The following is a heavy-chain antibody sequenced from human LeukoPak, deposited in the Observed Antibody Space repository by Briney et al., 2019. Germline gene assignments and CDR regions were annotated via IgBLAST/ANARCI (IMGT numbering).Heavy chain of an antibody. V-gene: IGHV3-74*01. CDR1: GFTFSSYW. Sequence: PGGSLRLSCAASGFTFSSYWMHWVRQAPGKGLVWVSRINGDGSSTSYADSVKGRFTISRDNAKNTLFLQMNSLRAEDTAVYYCARDRYDFWSGYYYYWGQGTLVTVSS. D-gene: IGHD3-3*01. CDR2: INGDGSST. CDR3: ARDRYDFWSGYYYY. J-gene: IGHJ4*02.